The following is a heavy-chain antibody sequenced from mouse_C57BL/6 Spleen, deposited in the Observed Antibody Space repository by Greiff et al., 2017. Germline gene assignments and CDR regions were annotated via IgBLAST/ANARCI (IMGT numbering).Heavy chain of an antibody. Sequence: QVQLQQSGPGLVQPSQSLSITCTVSGFSLTSYGVHWVRQSPGKGLEWLGVIWSGGSTDYNAAFKSRLSISKDNSKSQVFFKMNSLQADDTAIYYCAREFPITTGVARAMDYWGQGTSVTVSS. V-gene: IGHV2-2*01. CDR2: IWSGGST. J-gene: IGHJ4*01. CDR3: AREFPITTGVARAMDY. D-gene: IGHD1-1*01. CDR1: GFSLTSYG.